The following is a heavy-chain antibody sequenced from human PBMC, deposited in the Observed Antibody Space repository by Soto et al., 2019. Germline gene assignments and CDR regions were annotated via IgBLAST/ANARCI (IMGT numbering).Heavy chain of an antibody. J-gene: IGHJ4*02. D-gene: IGHD3-22*01. V-gene: IGHV3-21*01. CDR2: ISSSSSYR. CDR3: ARDSYRAPSGYYDY. CDR1: GFTFSSYI. Sequence: GGSLRLSCAASGFTFSSYIMSWVRQAPGKGLEWVSSISSSSSYRYYADSVKGRFTISRDNAKNSLYLQMNSLRAEDTAVYYCARDSYRAPSGYYDYWGQGTMVTVSS.